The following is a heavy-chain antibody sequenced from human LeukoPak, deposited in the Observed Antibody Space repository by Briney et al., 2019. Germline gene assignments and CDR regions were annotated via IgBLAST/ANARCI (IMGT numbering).Heavy chain of an antibody. CDR2: FYPEDGET. CDR3: ATVIPVYYYGSGEFFDY. V-gene: IGHV1-24*01. J-gene: IGHJ4*02. D-gene: IGHD3-10*01. CDR1: GYTLSELS. Sequence: GASVNVSCKVSGYTLSELSMHWVRQAPGKGLEWMGGFYPEDGETIYAQKFQGRVTMTEDTSTDTAYMELSSLRSEDTAVYYCATVIPVYYYGSGEFFDYWGQGTLVTVSS.